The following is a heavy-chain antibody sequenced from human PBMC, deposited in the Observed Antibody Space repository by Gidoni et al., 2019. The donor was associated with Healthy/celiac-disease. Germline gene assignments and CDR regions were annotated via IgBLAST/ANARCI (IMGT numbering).Heavy chain of an antibody. CDR2: INPNSGGT. V-gene: IGHV1-2*02. D-gene: IGHD6-6*01. Sequence: QVQLVQSGAEVKKPGASVTVSCTASGYPFTGYYMHWVRQAPGQGLEWMGWINPNSGGTNYAQKFQGRVTMTRDTSISTAYMELSRLRSDDTAVYYCARAYVARPDPMGYWGQGTLVTVSS. CDR1: GYPFTGYY. J-gene: IGHJ4*02. CDR3: ARAYVARPDPMGY.